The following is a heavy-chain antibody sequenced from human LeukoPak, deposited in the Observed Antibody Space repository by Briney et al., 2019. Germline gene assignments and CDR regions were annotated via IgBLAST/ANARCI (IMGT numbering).Heavy chain of an antibody. CDR3: AREYSSSWYGNWFDP. J-gene: IGHJ5*02. V-gene: IGHV4-4*07. D-gene: IGHD6-13*01. CDR2: IYTSGST. CDR1: GGSISSYY. Sequence: SETLSLTCTVSGGSISSYYWSWIRQPAGKGLEWIGRIYTSGSTNYNPSLKSRVTMSVDTSKNQFSLKLGSVTAADTAVYYCAREYSSSWYGNWFDPWGQGTLVTVSS.